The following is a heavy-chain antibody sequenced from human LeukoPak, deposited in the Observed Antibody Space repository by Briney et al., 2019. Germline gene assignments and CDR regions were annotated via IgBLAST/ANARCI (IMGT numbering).Heavy chain of an antibody. CDR2: IYTSGST. D-gene: IGHD4-11*01. V-gene: IGHV4-4*07. J-gene: IGHJ5*02. Sequence: SETLSLTCTVSGGSISSYYWSWIRQPAGKGLEWIGRIYTSGSTNYNPSLKSRVTMSVDTSKNQFSLKLSSVTAADTAVYYCAREAYSNDHNWFDPWGQGTLVTVSS. CDR1: GGSISSYY. CDR3: AREAYSNDHNWFDP.